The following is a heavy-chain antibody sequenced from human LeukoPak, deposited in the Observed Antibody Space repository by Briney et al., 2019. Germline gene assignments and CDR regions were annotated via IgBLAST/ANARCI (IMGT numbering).Heavy chain of an antibody. CDR3: ARRIAAAGTYDY. D-gene: IGHD6-13*01. Sequence: SETLSLTCTVSGGSINSYYWSWIRQPPGKGLEWIGYIYFSGSTNYNPSLKSRVTISVDTSKNQFSLKLSSVTAADTAVYYCARRIAAAGTYDYWGQGTLVTVSS. V-gene: IGHV4-59*08. CDR1: GGSINSYY. CDR2: IYFSGST. J-gene: IGHJ4*02.